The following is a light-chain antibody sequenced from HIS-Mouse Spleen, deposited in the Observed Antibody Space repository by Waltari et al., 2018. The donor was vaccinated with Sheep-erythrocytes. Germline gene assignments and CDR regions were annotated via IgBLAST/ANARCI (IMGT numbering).Light chain of an antibody. V-gene: IGLV1-40*01. J-gene: IGLJ2*01. CDR2: GNS. CDR3: QSYDSSLSGVV. CDR1: DKLGDKY. Sequence: ELTQPPSVSVSPGQTASITCSGDKLGDKYACWYQQLPGTAPKLLIYGNSNRPSGVPDRFSGSKSGTSASLAITGLQAEDEADYYCQSYDSSLSGVVFGGGTKLTVL.